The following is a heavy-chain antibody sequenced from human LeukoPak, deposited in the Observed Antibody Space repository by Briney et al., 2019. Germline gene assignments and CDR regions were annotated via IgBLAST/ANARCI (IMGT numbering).Heavy chain of an antibody. V-gene: IGHV4-59*01. J-gene: IGHJ4*02. CDR2: IYNSGST. CDR3: VRESYSRYFDY. D-gene: IGHD4-11*01. Sequence: SETLSLTCTVSGGSISSYYWNWIRQPPGKGLEWIGYIYNSGSTKYNPSLKSRVTISADKSKRQFSLKLSSVTAADTAVYYCVRESYSRYFDYWGQGSLVTVSS. CDR1: GGSISSYY.